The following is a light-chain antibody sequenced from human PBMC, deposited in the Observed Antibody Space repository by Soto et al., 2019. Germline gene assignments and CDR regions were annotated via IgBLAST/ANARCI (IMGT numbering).Light chain of an antibody. Sequence: QSVLTQPPSASGTPGQRVTISCSGSSSNIGSHYVYWFQLLPGTAPKLLIYWNAERPSGVPDRFSGSKSGTSASLAISGLRSEDEADYYCGAWDDRLSGYFFGSGTKLTVL. V-gene: IGLV1-47*01. CDR2: WNA. CDR3: GAWDDRLSGYF. J-gene: IGLJ1*01. CDR1: SSNIGSHY.